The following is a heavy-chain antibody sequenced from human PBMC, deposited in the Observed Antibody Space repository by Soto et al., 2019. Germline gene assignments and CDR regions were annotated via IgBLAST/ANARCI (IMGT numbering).Heavy chain of an antibody. CDR2: ISSRSYTI. CDR1: GFTFSTYS. CDR3: ARGGSSSDTGLDV. V-gene: IGHV3-48*02. D-gene: IGHD6-6*01. Sequence: VQLVESGGGLVQPGGSLRLSCAASGFTFSTYSMNWVRQAPGQGLEWVSYISSRSYTIYYVDSVKGRVTISRDNAKNSLYLQMNSLRDEDTAVYYCARGGSSSDTGLDVWGQGTTVTVYS. J-gene: IGHJ6*02.